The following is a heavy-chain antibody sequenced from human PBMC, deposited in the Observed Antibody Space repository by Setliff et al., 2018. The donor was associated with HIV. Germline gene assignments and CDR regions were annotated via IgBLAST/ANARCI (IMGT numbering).Heavy chain of an antibody. CDR3: VKKSPYCNIGRCPPDAFDN. CDR2: IYYTGRT. CDR1: GGSISTYY. J-gene: IGHJ3*02. V-gene: IGHV4-59*08. Sequence: SETLSLTCTVSGGSISTYYWSWIRQAPGRGLEWIGYIYYTGRTNYNPSLKSRVTMSLDSSKKQFSLKLSSLTAADTAMYYCVKKSPYCNIGRCPPDAFDNWGQGTMVTVSS. D-gene: IGHD2-15*01.